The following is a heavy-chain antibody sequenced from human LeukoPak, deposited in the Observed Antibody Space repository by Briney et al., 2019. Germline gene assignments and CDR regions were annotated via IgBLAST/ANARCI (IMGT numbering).Heavy chain of an antibody. D-gene: IGHD3-16*01. CDR1: GYSFTNYW. CDR3: ARQCNWADTDY. CDR2: IYPSDSDT. V-gene: IGHV5-51*01. J-gene: IGHJ4*02. Sequence: GESLKISCEGSGYSFTNYWIGWVRQMPGKGLEWMGIIYPSDSDTRYSPSFQGQVTISVDKSISTAYLQWSSLKASDTAMYYCARQCNWADTDYWGQGTLVTVSS.